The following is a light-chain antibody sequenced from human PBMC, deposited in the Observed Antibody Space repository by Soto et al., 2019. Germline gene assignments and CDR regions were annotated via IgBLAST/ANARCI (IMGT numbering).Light chain of an antibody. CDR2: GAS. Sequence: EIVMTQSPATLSVSPGERATLSCRASQSISSNLAWYQQKPGQAPRLLIHGASTRATGIPARFSGSGSGTEFTLTISSPQSEDFAVYYCQQYNNWPGTFGQGTKVEIK. CDR1: QSISSN. CDR3: QQYNNWPGT. V-gene: IGKV3-15*01. J-gene: IGKJ1*01.